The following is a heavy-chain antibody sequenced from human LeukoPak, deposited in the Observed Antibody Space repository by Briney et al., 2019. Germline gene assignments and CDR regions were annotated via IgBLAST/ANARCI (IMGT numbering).Heavy chain of an antibody. D-gene: IGHD3-22*01. V-gene: IGHV5-51*01. CDR2: IYPGDSDT. CDR1: GYSFTSYW. CDR3: ASQYGALSHEPRRLIVALRGAFDI. J-gene: IGHJ3*02. Sequence: GESLNISCKGSGYSFTSYWIGWVRQMPGKGLEWMGIIYPGDSDTRYSPSFQGQVTISADKSISTAYLQWSSLKASDTAMYYRASQYGALSHEPRRLIVALRGAFDIWGQGTMVTVSS.